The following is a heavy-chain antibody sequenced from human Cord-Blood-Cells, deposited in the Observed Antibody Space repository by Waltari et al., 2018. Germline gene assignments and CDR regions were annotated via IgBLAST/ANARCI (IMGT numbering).Heavy chain of an antibody. CDR2: IYYSGST. D-gene: IGHD3-10*01. V-gene: IGHV4-39*01. Sequence: QLQLQESGPGLVKPSETLSLTCNVSGGSISSSSYYWGWLRQPPGKGLEWIGSIYYSGSTYYTPSLKSRVTISVDTSKNQFSLKLSSVTAADTAVYYCARPYGSGSYYAFDIWGQGTMVTVSS. CDR1: GGSISSSSYY. CDR3: ARPYGSGSYYAFDI. J-gene: IGHJ3*02.